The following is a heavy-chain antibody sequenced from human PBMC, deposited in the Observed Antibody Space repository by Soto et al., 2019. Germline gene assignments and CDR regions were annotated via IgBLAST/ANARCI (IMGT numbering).Heavy chain of an antibody. J-gene: IGHJ4*02. D-gene: IGHD3-10*01. CDR3: SRVDPGETSPFDH. V-gene: IGHV1-46*03. CDR2: INPFDGSR. Sequence: GASVKVSCKASGYIFTSYYIHWVRQAPGQGLEWMGWINPFDGSRMFAQSFQGRVTMEVSSLRSEDTAVYYCSRVDPGETSPFDHWGQGTLVTVSS. CDR1: GYIFTSYY.